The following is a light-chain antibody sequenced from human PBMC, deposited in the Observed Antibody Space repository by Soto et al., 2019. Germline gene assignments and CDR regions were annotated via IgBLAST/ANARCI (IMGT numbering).Light chain of an antibody. Sequence: EIVLTQSPATLSLSPGERATLSCRASQSVGTYFAWYQQKPGQAPRLLIYDSSNRATGIPARFSGSGSGTDFALTISSLEPEDHAVYYCQQRSDWPFTFGGGTKVEIK. V-gene: IGKV3-11*01. CDR1: QSVGTY. CDR3: QQRSDWPFT. CDR2: DSS. J-gene: IGKJ4*01.